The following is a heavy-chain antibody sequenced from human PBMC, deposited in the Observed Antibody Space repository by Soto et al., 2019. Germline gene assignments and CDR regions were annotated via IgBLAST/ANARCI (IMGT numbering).Heavy chain of an antibody. V-gene: IGHV5-51*01. D-gene: IGHD1-1*01. CDR3: AARYTTGPDAFDI. CDR2: IFPGDSDT. CDR1: GYNFANYW. J-gene: IGHJ3*02. Sequence: PXESLKISCKGSGYNFANYWIGWVRQMPGKGLEWMGMIFPGDSDTKNSPSLQGQITMSVDKSDSSAYLQWRSLKASDTAMYYCAARYTTGPDAFDIWGQGKMVTVSS.